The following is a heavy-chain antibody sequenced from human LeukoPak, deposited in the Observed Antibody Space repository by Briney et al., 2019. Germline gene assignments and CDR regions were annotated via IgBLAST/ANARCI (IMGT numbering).Heavy chain of an antibody. CDR2: ISGSGGST. Sequence: PGGSLRLSSAASGFTFSSYSMSWVRQDPGKGLEWVSAISGSGGSTYYADSVKGRFTISRDNSKNTLYLQMNSLRAEDTAVYYCAKDFRGPGRPGAVGTYYFDYWGQGTLVTVSS. CDR1: GFTFSSYS. V-gene: IGHV3-23*01. CDR3: AKDFRGPGRPGAVGTYYFDY. J-gene: IGHJ4*02. D-gene: IGHD6-19*01.